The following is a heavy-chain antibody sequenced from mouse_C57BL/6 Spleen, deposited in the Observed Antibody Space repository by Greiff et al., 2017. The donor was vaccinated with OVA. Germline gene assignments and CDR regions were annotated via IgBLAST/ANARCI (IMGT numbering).Heavy chain of an antibody. CDR3: AKGFRDY. J-gene: IGHJ2*01. CDR1: GYTFTSYW. V-gene: IGHV1-50*01. D-gene: IGHD3-2*02. CDR2: IDPSDSYT. Sequence: QVQLKQPGAELVKPGASVKLSCKASGYTFTSYWMQWVKQRPGQGLEWIGEIDPSDSYTNYNQKFKGKATLTVDTSSSTAYMQLSSLTSEDSAVYYCAKGFRDYWGQGTTLTVSS.